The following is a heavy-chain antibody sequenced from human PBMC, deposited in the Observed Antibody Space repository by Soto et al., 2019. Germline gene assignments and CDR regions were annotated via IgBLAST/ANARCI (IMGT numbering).Heavy chain of an antibody. D-gene: IGHD3-9*01. J-gene: IGHJ4*02. CDR2: IYYSGST. V-gene: IGHV4-61*08. CDR3: ARAREYYDILTGYQYYFDY. CDR1: GGYISSGGCC. Sequence: SETLCLTCTVAGGYISSGGCCWIWIKQHPGKGLEWIGYIYYSGSTNYNPSLKSRVTISVDTSKNQFSLKLSSVTAADTAVYYCARAREYYDILTGYQYYFDYWGQGTLVTVSS.